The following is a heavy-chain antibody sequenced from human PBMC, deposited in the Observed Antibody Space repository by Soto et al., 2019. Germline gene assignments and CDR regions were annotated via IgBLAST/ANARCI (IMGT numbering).Heavy chain of an antibody. CDR3: ARQKLKSSTWYGSLDS. Sequence: LRLSCVASGFSFSTHAMTWVRQAPGKGLEWVSVISAGSGNAYYAESVKGRFTVSRDNSKNTLWLQLDSLRVEDTGLYYCARQKLKSSTWYGSLDSWGQGTPVTVSS. CDR1: GFSFSTHA. J-gene: IGHJ4*02. CDR2: ISAGSGNA. D-gene: IGHD6-13*01. V-gene: IGHV3-23*01.